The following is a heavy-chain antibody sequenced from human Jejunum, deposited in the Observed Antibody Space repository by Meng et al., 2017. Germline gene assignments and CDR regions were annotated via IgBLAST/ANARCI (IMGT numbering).Heavy chain of an antibody. CDR3: AKYQSSGGKTFDN. Sequence: GGSLRLSCVASGFIFGTYAMSWVRQAPGKGLEWVLSITSSGGSADYADSAKGRFTASKDNSRNTLFLQMNSLRVEDTAIYYCAKYQSSGGKTFDNWGQGTMVTVSS. J-gene: IGHJ4*01. D-gene: IGHD2-15*01. CDR1: GFIFGTYA. V-gene: IGHV3-23*01. CDR2: ITSSGGSA.